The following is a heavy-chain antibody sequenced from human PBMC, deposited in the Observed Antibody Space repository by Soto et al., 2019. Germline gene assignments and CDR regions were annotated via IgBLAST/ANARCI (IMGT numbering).Heavy chain of an antibody. J-gene: IGHJ4*02. CDR1: GYTFRSYC. V-gene: IGHV3-33*01. CDR2: IWYDGSNK. D-gene: IGHD6-6*01. CDR3: VRDRRYSSSSREGATLAE. Sequence: GGSLRLSCAASGYTFRSYCMYWVRQGPGKGLEWVAAIWYDGSNKYPADSVKDRFTISSDNSKNTLYLQIKGLRVEDTAVYDCVRDRRYSSSSREGATLAEWGEGT.